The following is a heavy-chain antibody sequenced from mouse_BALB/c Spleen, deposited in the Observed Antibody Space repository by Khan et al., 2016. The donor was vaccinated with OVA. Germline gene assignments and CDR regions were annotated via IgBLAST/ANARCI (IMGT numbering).Heavy chain of an antibody. J-gene: IGHJ3*01. CDR1: GYSFTTYY. D-gene: IGHD3-3*01. V-gene: IGHV1-34*01. CDR3: ARGTFDY. CDR2: IDPFNGGN. Sequence: VQLQQSGPGLMKPGASVKISCKASGYSFTTYYMPWVKQSPGKGLEWIGYIDPFNGGNDYNQKFKGQATLTVDTSSSTAYMHRSSVASEDSAVYYCARGTFDYWGQGTLVTVPA.